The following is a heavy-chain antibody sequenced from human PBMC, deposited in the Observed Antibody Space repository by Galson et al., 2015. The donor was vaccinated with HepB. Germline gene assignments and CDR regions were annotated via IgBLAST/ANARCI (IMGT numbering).Heavy chain of an antibody. CDR1: GGTFSSYT. CDR3: ARDRGYSGLGY. Sequence: SVKVSCKASGGTFSSYTISWVRQAPGQGLERMGRIIPVYGLTDYSQKFQGRVTITADKSTSTVHMELSSLRSEDTAVYYCARDRGYSGLGYWGQGTLVTVSS. D-gene: IGHD5-12*01. CDR2: IIPVYGLT. V-gene: IGHV1-69*10. J-gene: IGHJ4*02.